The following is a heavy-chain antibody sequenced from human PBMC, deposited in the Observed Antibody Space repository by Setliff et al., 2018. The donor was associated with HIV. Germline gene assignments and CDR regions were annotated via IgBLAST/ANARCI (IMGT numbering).Heavy chain of an antibody. CDR2: IRTKAHGGTT. D-gene: IGHD4-17*01. Sequence: PGGSLRLSCTASGFGFGDFALNWVRQAPGKGLEWIGFIRTKAHGGTTEYAASVRGRFTISRDDSESIAYMQWRSLKASGTAMYYCARQGYGDYWYFDLWGRGTLVTVSS. V-gene: IGHV3-49*04. CDR3: ARQGYGDYWYFDL. J-gene: IGHJ2*01. CDR1: GFGFGDFA.